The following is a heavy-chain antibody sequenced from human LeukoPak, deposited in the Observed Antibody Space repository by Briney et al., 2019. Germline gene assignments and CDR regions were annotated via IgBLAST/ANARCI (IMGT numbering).Heavy chain of an antibody. D-gene: IGHD6-19*01. CDR2: INRSGST. J-gene: IGHJ4*02. V-gene: IGHV4-34*01. CDR1: GGSFSGYY. Sequence: SETLSLTCAVYGGSFSGYYWSWIRQPPGKGLEWIGEINRSGSTNYNPSLKSRVTISVDTSKNQFSLKLSSVTAADTAVYYCARVESSGWYRYPDYWGQGTLVTVSS. CDR3: ARVESSGWYRYPDY.